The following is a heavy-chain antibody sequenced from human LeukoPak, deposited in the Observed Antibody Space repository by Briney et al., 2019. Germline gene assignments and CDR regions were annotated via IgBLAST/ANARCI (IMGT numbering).Heavy chain of an antibody. CDR2: ISSGSTYI. J-gene: IGHJ3*02. CDR1: GFTFSRYS. CDR3: ARSPLRAFDI. Sequence: GALRLSCAASGFTFSRYSMNWVRQAPGKGLEWVSSISSGSTYIYYADSVKGRFTISRDNAKNSLYLQMNSLRAEDTAVYYCARSPLRAFDIWGQGTMVTVSS. V-gene: IGHV3-21*01.